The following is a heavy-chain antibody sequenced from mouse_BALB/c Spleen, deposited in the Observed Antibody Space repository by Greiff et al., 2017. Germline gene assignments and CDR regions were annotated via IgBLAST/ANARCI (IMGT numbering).Heavy chain of an antibody. D-gene: IGHD2-10*02. J-gene: IGHJ4*01. Sequence: QVQLQQSGAELVRPGVSVKISCKGSGYTFTDYAMHWVKQSHAKSLEWIGVISTYYGDASYNQKFKGKATMTVDKSSSTAYMELARLTSEDSAIYYCARGGGMDYAMDYWGQGTSVTVSS. V-gene: IGHV1S137*01. CDR3: ARGGGMDYAMDY. CDR1: GYTFTDYA. CDR2: ISTYYGDA.